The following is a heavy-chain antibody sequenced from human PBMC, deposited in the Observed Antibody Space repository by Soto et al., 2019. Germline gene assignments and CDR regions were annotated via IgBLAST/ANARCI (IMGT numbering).Heavy chain of an antibody. CDR3: ARQLVSDYNDH. CDR2: IYYSGST. CDR1: GASIDSYY. J-gene: IGHJ5*02. V-gene: IGHV4-59*01. D-gene: IGHD1-1*01. Sequence: SETLSLTCTVSGASIDSYYWTWIRQPPGKGLEWIGYIYYSGSTDYNPSLKSRVTISIDASKTQFSLKLSSVSAADTAVYYCARQLVSDYNDHWSQGTLVTVSS.